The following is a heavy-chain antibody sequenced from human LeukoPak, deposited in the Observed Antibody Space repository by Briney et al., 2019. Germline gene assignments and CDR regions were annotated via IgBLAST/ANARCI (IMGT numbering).Heavy chain of an antibody. V-gene: IGHV4-39*01. CDR2: IYFSGST. Sequence: SETLSLTCTVSGGSVTSSSSYWGWIRQPPGKGLEWLGSIYFSGSTYYKPALKSRPTMSVDTSKNQFSLELNSVTAADTAVYYCVRNKTTGPSFDSLTGKKSNYFDFWGQGTLVSVSS. J-gene: IGHJ4*02. D-gene: IGHD3-9*01. CDR3: VRNKTTGPSFDSLTGKKSNYFDF. CDR1: GGSVTSSSSY.